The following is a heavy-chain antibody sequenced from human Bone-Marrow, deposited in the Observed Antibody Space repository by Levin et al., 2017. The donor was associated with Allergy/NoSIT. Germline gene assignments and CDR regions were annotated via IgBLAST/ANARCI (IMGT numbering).Heavy chain of an antibody. J-gene: IGHJ4*02. CDR2: MNTYGDNI. D-gene: IGHD4-11*01. CDR1: GFSFSTYW. V-gene: IGHV3-74*01. CDR3: AREPNYSNHIFDS. Sequence: GGSLRLSCAASGFSFSTYWMHWVRQVPGKGLQWVSRMNTYGDNIAYADSVKGRFTIFRDNAKNTLYLQMNSLRAEDTAVYFCAREPNYSNHIFDSWGQGTLVTVSS.